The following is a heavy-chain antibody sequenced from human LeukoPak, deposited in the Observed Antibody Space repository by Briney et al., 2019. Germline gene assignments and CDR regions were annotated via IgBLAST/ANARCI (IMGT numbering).Heavy chain of an antibody. V-gene: IGHV3-7*04. CDR1: GFTFSNYW. Sequence: GGSLRLSCAASGFTFSNYWMSWVRQAPGKGLEWVANIRQEGNEKYYVDSVKGRFTISRDNAENSLYLQMNSLRGEDTAVYYCARGPRYFDLWGRGTLVTVSS. CDR2: IRQEGNEK. CDR3: ARGPRYFDL. J-gene: IGHJ2*01.